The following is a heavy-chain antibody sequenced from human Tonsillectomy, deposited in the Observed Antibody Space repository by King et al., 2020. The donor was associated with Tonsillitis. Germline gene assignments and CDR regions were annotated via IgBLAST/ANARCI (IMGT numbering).Heavy chain of an antibody. Sequence: VQLVESGGGLVQPGGSLRLSCAASGFTFGGYSMNWVRQAPGKGPEWISYISRSSSTIHYADSVKGRFTISRDNAKNSLYLQMNILRAEDTAVYYCARDDVDVGAYGYMWFDPWGKGTRVTVSS. CDR3: ARDDVDVGAYGYMWFDP. CDR2: ISRSSSTI. D-gene: IGHD5-18*01. V-gene: IGHV3-48*04. J-gene: IGHJ5*02. CDR1: GFTFGGYS.